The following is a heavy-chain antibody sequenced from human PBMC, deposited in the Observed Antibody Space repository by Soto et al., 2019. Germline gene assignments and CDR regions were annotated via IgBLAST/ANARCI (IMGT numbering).Heavy chain of an antibody. Sequence: GSLRLSCAASGFTFSSCEMNWVRQAPGKGLEWVSYISSSGSTIYYADSVKGRFTISRDNAKNSLYLQMNSLRAEDTAVYYCARGVLVCSSTSCYSSSSLYGMDVWGQGTTVTVSS. V-gene: IGHV3-48*03. CDR2: ISSSGSTI. CDR3: ARGVLVCSSTSCYSSSSLYGMDV. J-gene: IGHJ6*02. CDR1: GFTFSSCE. D-gene: IGHD2-2*02.